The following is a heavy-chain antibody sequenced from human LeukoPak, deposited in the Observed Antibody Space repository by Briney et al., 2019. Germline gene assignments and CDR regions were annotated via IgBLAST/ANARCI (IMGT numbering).Heavy chain of an antibody. CDR3: ARGDFGVVTHFDY. CDR1: GFTISSNW. D-gene: IGHD3-3*01. J-gene: IGHJ4*02. CDR2: IKQDGGEK. Sequence: GGSLRLSCTASGFTISSNWMSWVRQAPGRGLEWVANIKQDGGEKYYVDSVKGRFTISRHNAKNSLYLQMNSLRAEDTAIYYCARGDFGVVTHFDYWGQGTLVTVSS. V-gene: IGHV3-7*01.